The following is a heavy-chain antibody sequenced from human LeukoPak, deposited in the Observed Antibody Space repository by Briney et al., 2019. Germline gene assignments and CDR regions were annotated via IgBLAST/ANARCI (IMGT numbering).Heavy chain of an antibody. J-gene: IGHJ3*02. V-gene: IGHV4-39*07. CDR3: AGYTRILAFDI. CDR1: GGSISSGGYY. Sequence: SETLSLTCTVSGGSISSGGYYWSWIRQPPGKGLEWIGSIYYSGSTYYNPSLKSRVTISVDTSKNQFSLKLSSVTAADTAVYYCAGYTRILAFDIWGQGTMVTVSS. CDR2: IYYSGST. D-gene: IGHD2-15*01.